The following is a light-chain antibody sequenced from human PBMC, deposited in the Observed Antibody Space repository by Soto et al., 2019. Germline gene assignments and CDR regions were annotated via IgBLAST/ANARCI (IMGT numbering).Light chain of an antibody. CDR3: QQFNTYPRT. Sequence: IQLTQSPSSLSASVGDRVTITCRASQGISSYLAWYQQKPRKAPKLLIYAASALQSGVPSTFSGSGSGTDFTLTISSLQPEDFATYYCQQFNTYPRTFGPGTKVDI. V-gene: IGKV1-9*01. J-gene: IGKJ3*01. CDR1: QGISSY. CDR2: AAS.